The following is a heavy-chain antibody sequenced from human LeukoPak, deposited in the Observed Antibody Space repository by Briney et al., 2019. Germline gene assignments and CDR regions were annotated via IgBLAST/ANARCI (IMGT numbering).Heavy chain of an antibody. CDR1: GGSISSYY. Sequence: PSETLSLTCTVSGGSISSYYWSWIRQPAGKGLEWIGRIYTSGSTNYNPSLKSRVTMSVDTSKNQFSLKLGSVTAADTAVYYCARDIGVGVVPAANIFDYWGQGTLVTVSS. V-gene: IGHV4-4*07. J-gene: IGHJ4*02. D-gene: IGHD2-2*01. CDR2: IYTSGST. CDR3: ARDIGVGVVPAANIFDY.